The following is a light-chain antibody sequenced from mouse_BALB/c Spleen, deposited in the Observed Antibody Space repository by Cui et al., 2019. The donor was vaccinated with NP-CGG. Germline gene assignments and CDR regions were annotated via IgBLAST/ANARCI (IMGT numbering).Light chain of an antibody. CDR3: ALWYSNHWV. CDR2: GTN. V-gene: IGLV1*01. Sequence: QAVVTQESALTTSPGETVTLTCRSSTGAVTTSNYANWVQEKPDHLFTGLIGGTNNRAPGVPARFSGSLIGDKAAFTITGAQTEDEAKYFCALWYSNHWVFGGGTKLTVL. J-gene: IGLJ1*01. CDR1: TGAVTTSNY.